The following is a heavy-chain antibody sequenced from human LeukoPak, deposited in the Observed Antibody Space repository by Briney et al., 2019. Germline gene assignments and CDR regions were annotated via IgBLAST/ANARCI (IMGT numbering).Heavy chain of an antibody. Sequence: GGSLRLSCAASGFTFDNFAMHWVRQAPGKGLEWVSGITWNSRVKTYTPSVKGRFTISRDNAKNSLDLQMSSLRPEDTALYYCVKDKRRDGYTYGVYDSWGQGTLITVSS. CDR3: VKDKRRDGYTYGVYDS. D-gene: IGHD5-18*01. V-gene: IGHV3-9*01. CDR2: ITWNSRVK. J-gene: IGHJ5*01. CDR1: GFTFDNFA.